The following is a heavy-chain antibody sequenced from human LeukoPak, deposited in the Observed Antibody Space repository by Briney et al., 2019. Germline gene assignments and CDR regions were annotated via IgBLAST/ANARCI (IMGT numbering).Heavy chain of an antibody. D-gene: IGHD2-2*01. CDR1: GGSISSGGYY. CDR3: AREVGYCSSTSCSHFDY. V-gene: IGHV4-31*03. J-gene: IGHJ4*02. CDR2: IYYSGST. Sequence: SQTLSLTCTVSGGSISSGGYYWSWLRQHPGEGLEWIGYIYYSGSTYYNPSLKSRVTISVDTSKDQFSLKLSSVTAADTAVYYCAREVGYCSSTSCSHFDYWGQGTLVTVSS.